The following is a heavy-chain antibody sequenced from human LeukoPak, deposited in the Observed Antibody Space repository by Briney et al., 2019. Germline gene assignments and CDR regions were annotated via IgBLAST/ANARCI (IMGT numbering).Heavy chain of an antibody. J-gene: IGHJ4*02. D-gene: IGHD5-24*01. CDR2: ISYDGSTK. Sequence: GGSLRLPCTPWIYLFKDYAVLGPRQAPDKGLEWVTVISYDGSTKYYADSVKGRFTISRDNSKDTLYLRMNSLRPEDKAVYYCAAADRWLQSGVDYWGQGTLVTVSS. CDR1: IYLFKDYA. V-gene: IGHV3-30-3*01. CDR3: AAADRWLQSGVDY.